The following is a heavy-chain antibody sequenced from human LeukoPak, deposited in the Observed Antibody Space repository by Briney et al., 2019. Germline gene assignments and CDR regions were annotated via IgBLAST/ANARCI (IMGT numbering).Heavy chain of an antibody. V-gene: IGHV4-34*01. J-gene: IGHJ5*02. Sequence: PSETLSHTCAVYGGSFSGYYWSWIRQPPGKGLEWIGEINHSGSTNYNPSLKSRVTISVDTSKNQFSLKLSSVTAADTAVYYCARGSQFYSYPNWFDPWGQGTLVTVTS. CDR1: GGSFSGYY. D-gene: IGHD5-18*01. CDR2: INHSGST. CDR3: ARGSQFYSYPNWFDP.